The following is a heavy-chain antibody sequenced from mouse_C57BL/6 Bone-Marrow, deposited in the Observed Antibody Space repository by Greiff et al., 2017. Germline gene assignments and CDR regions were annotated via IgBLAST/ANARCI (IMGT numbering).Heavy chain of an antibody. D-gene: IGHD1-1*01. V-gene: IGHV1-64*01. Sequence: QVQLQQPGAELVKPGASVKLSCKASGYTFTSYWMHWVKQRPGQGLEWIGMIHPNSGSTNYNEKFKSKAKLTVDKSSSTAYMQLSSLTSEDSAVYYCARERGFGLLPFYYAMDDWGQGTSVTVSS. CDR1: GYTFTSYW. CDR2: IHPNSGST. J-gene: IGHJ4*01. CDR3: ARERGFGLLPFYYAMDD.